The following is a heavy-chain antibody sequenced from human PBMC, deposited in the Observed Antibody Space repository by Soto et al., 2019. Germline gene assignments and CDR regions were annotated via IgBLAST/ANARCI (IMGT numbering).Heavy chain of an antibody. CDR3: ARVSVPTDHYDPLGP. D-gene: IGHD3-22*01. J-gene: IGHJ5*02. CDR1: GFTFNLYT. Sequence: QVQLVESGGGVVQPERSLRLSCVASGFTFNLYTMHWLRQAPGKGLEWVAVISGEGNTQYYANSVKGRFTISRDNSKNTLHLQINSLRVVDTAVYYCARVSVPTDHYDPLGPWGQGTLVTVSS. V-gene: IGHV3-30-3*01. CDR2: ISGEGNTQ.